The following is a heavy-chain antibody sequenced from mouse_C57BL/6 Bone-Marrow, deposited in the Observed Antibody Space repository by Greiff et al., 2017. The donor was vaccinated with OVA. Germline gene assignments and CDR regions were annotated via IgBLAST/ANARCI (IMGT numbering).Heavy chain of an antibody. V-gene: IGHV14-4*01. J-gene: IGHJ2*01. CDR3: TTFDGYSYYFDY. CDR1: GFNIKDDY. Sequence: VQLKQSGAELVRPGASVKLSCTASGFNIKDDYMHWVKQRPEQGLEWIGWIDPENGDTEYASKFQGKATITADTSSNTDYLQSSSLTSEDTAVYYCTTFDGYSYYFDYWGQGTTLTVSS. CDR2: IDPENGDT. D-gene: IGHD2-3*01.